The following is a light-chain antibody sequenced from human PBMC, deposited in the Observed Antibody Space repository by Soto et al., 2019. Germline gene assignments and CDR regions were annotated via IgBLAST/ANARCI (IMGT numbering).Light chain of an antibody. V-gene: IGLV2-14*01. CDR1: SSDVGGYNY. Sequence: QSVLTQPASVSGSPGQSITISCTGTSSDVGGYNYASWYQQHPGKAPKLMIYEVSNRPSGVSNRFSGSKSGNTASLTVSGLQAEDEADYYCSSYTTTNTYVFGTGTKVTVL. J-gene: IGLJ1*01. CDR3: SSYTTTNTYV. CDR2: EVS.